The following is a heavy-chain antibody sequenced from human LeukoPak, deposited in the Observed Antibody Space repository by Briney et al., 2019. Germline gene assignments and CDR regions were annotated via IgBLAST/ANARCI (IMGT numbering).Heavy chain of an antibody. J-gene: IGHJ4*02. D-gene: IGHD4-17*01. V-gene: IGHV1-69*04. CDR1: GGTFSSYA. CDR3: ARSKGYDYGDYSGY. Sequence: SVKVSCKASGGTFSSYAISWVRQAPGQGLEWMGRIIPILGIANYAQKFQGRVTITADKSTSTAYMELSSLRSEDTAVYYCARSKGYDYGDYSGYWGQGTLVTVSS. CDR2: IIPILGIA.